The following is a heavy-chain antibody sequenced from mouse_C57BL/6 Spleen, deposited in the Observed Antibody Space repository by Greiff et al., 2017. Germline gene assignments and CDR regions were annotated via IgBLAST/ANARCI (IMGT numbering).Heavy chain of an antibody. Sequence: EVKLMESGGGLVKPGGSLKLSCAASGFTFSDYGMHWVRQAPEKGLEWVAYISSGSSTIYYADTVKGRFTISRDNAKNTLFLQMTSLRSEDTAMYYCARTYYGNRDYWGQGTTLTVSS. CDR3: ARTYYGNRDY. CDR1: GFTFSDYG. D-gene: IGHD2-10*01. CDR2: ISSGSSTI. V-gene: IGHV5-17*01. J-gene: IGHJ2*01.